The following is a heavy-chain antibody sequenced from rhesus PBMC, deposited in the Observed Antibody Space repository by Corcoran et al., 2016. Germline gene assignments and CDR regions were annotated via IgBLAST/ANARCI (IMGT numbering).Heavy chain of an antibody. Sequence: QVQLQESGPGLVKPLATLSLTCAVSGGSISRNYWSWIRQPPGKGLEWIGYIYGSGSSTDYNPSLKSRVTLSVDTSKNQFSLKLSSVTAADTAVYYCARVDSSGWAFDYWGQGVLVTVSS. CDR3: ARVDSSGWAFDY. CDR2: IYGSGSST. J-gene: IGHJ4*01. CDR1: GGSISRNY. D-gene: IGHD6-31*01. V-gene: IGHV4S11*01.